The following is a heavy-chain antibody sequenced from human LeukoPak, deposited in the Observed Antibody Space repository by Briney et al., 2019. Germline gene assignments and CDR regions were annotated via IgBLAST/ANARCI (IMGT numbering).Heavy chain of an antibody. CDR3: ARWTRFRLGYYGSGRLSGFDY. D-gene: IGHD3-10*01. CDR1: GGSISSYY. V-gene: IGHV4-59*01. J-gene: IGHJ4*02. CDR2: IYYSGST. Sequence: PSETLSLTCTVSGGSISSYYWSWIRQPPGKGLEWIGYIYYSGSTNYNPSLKSRATISVDTSKNQFSLKLSSVTAADTAVYYCARWTRFRLGYYGSGRLSGFDYWGQGTLVTVSS.